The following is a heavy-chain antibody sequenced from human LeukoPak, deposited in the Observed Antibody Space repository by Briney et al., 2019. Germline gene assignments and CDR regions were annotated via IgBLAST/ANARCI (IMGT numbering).Heavy chain of an antibody. J-gene: IGHJ6*02. D-gene: IGHD5-18*01. V-gene: IGHV4-30-4*01. Sequence: SETLSLTCTVSGGSISSGDYYWSWIRQPPGKGLEWIGYIYYSGSTYYNPSPKSRVTISVDTSKNQFSLKLSSVTAADTAVYYCARDTGYSYDYYYYGMDVWGQGTTVTVSS. CDR2: IYYSGST. CDR3: ARDTGYSYDYYYYGMDV. CDR1: GGSISSGDYY.